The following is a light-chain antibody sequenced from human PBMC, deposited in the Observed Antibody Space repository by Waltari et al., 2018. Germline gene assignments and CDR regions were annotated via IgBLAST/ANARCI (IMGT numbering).Light chain of an antibody. CDR3: QQRSHWPT. Sequence: IVLTQSPATLSLSPGERATLSYRASQSVSSYLAWYQQKPGQAPRLLIYDASNRATGIPARFRGSGSGTDFTLTISSLEPEDFAVYYCQQRSHWPTFGGGTKVEIK. V-gene: IGKV3-11*01. CDR2: DAS. J-gene: IGKJ4*01. CDR1: QSVSSY.